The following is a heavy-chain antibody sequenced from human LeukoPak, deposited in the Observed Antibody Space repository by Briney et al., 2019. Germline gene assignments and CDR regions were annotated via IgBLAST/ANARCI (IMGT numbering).Heavy chain of an antibody. J-gene: IGHJ5*02. Sequence: GGSPRLSCAASGFTFSSYAMSWVRQAPGKGLEWVSVISDNGGSTYYADSVKGRFTISRDNFKNTLYLQMNSLRAEDTAVYYCAKARFGSGWYDNWGQGTLVTVSS. D-gene: IGHD6-19*01. V-gene: IGHV3-23*01. CDR2: ISDNGGST. CDR1: GFTFSSYA. CDR3: AKARFGSGWYDN.